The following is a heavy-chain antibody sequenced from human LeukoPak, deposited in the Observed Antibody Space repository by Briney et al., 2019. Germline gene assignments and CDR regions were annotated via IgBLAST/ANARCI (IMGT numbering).Heavy chain of an antibody. CDR2: IIPIFGTA. D-gene: IGHD3-22*01. J-gene: IGHJ4*02. CDR1: GGTFSSYA. Sequence: ASVKVSCKASGGTFSSYAISWVRQAPGQGLEWMGRIIPIFGTANYAQKFQGRVTITTDESTSTAYMELSSLGSEDTAVYYCARDSPGYYYDSSGYYYFDYWGQGTLVTVSS. CDR3: ARDSPGYYYDSSGYYYFDY. V-gene: IGHV1-69*05.